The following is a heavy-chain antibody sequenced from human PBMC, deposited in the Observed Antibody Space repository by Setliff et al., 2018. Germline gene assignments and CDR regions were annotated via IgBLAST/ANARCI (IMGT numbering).Heavy chain of an antibody. Sequence: SVKVSCKASGGTFSSYGISWVRQAPGQGLEWLGGTIPNFGTTNYAQEFQGRVTIITDESTSTAYMELSSLKFEDTAVYYCAREGVDTRSSTDYRYYMDLWGKGTTVTVSS. CDR2: TIPNFGTT. D-gene: IGHD5-18*01. V-gene: IGHV1-69*05. CDR3: AREGVDTRSSTDYRYYMDL. CDR1: GGTFSSYG. J-gene: IGHJ6*03.